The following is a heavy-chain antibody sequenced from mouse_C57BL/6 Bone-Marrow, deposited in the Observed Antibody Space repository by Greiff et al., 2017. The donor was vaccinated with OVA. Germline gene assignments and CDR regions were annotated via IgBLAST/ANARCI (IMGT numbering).Heavy chain of an antibody. CDR2: IDPSDSYT. J-gene: IGHJ4*01. CDR3: ARRDYDYDDAMDY. D-gene: IGHD2-4*01. CDR1: GYTFTSYW. Sequence: QVQLQQPGAELVKPGDSVKLSCKASGYTFTSYWMQWVKQRPGQGLEWIGEIDPSDSYTNYNQKFKGKATLTVDTSSSTAYMQLSSLTSEDSAVYYCARRDYDYDDAMDYWGQGTSVTVSS. V-gene: IGHV1-50*01.